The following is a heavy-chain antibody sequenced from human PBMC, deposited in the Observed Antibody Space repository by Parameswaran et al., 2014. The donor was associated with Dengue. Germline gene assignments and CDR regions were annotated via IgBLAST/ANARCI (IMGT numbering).Heavy chain of an antibody. D-gene: IGHD2-8*01. J-gene: IGHJ5*02. CDR3: ARGGIMAQILNWFDP. V-gene: IGHV1-2*02. CDR2: INPDNSGT. Sequence: WVRQAPGQGLEWMGWINPDNSGTNYAQKFQGRVTMTRDTSISTAYLELSSLTSDDTAVYYCARGGIMAQILNWFDPWGQGTLVTVSS.